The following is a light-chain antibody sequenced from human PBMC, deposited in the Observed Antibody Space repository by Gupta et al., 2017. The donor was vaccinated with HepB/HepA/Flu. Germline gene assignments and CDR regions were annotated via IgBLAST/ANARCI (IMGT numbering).Light chain of an antibody. CDR2: DTN. V-gene: IGLV7-46*01. J-gene: IGLJ3*02. CDR1: SGTVTSGHY. Sequence: QTVVTQEPSLTVSPGGTVTLTCGSNSGTVTSGHYPYWFQQKPGQAPRTLIYDTNKRYSWTPGRISGSLVGGRAALTLSGAQPDDEADYYCLISHGGVGVFGGGTKLTVL. CDR3: LISHGGVGV.